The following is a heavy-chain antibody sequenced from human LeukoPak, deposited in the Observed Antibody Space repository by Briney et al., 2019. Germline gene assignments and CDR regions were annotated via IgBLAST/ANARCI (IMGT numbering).Heavy chain of an antibody. CDR3: ARDPGSSWYNAFDI. CDR2: ISSSSSTI. D-gene: IGHD6-13*01. V-gene: IGHV3-48*04. J-gene: IGHJ3*02. CDR1: GFTFSSYS. Sequence: GGSLRLSCAASGFTFSSYSMSWVRQAPGKGLEWVSYISSSSSTIYYADSVKGRFTISRDNAKNSLYLQMNSLRAEDTAVYYCARDPGSSWYNAFDIWGQGTMVTVSS.